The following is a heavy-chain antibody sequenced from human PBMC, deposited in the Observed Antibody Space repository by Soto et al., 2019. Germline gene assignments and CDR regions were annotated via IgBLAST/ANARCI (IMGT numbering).Heavy chain of an antibody. V-gene: IGHV3-74*01. D-gene: IGHD3-22*01. CDR1: GFTFSSYL. CDR2: INSDGSST. J-gene: IGHJ6*02. Sequence: PAGSLRLSCAASGFTFSSYLMHWVRQAPGKGLVWVSRINSDGSSTSYADSVKGRFTISRDNAKNTLYLQMNSLRAEDTAVYYCARVMLVGRNYYYYGMDVWGQGTTVTVS. CDR3: ARVMLVGRNYYYYGMDV.